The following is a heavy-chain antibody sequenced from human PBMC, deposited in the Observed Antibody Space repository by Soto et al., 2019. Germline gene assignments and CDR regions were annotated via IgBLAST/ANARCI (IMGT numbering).Heavy chain of an antibody. CDR2: ISSSSTI. Sequence: GGSLRLSCAASGFTFSSYSMNWFRQAPGKGLEWVSYISSSSTIYYADSVKGRFTISRDNAKNSLYLQMNSLRDEDTAVYYVAREGGSINRCDPWGQANLVTVAS. CDR1: GFTFSSYS. J-gene: IGHJ5*02. V-gene: IGHV3-48*02. CDR3: AREGGSINRCDP. D-gene: IGHD1-26*01.